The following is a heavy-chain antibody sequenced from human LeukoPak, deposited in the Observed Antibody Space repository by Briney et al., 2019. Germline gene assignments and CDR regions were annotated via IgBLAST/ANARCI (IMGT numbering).Heavy chain of an antibody. D-gene: IGHD3-10*01. V-gene: IGHV4-4*02. Sequence: PSETLSLTCAVSGGSISSSNWWSWVRQPPGKGLEWIGEIYHSGSTNYNPSLKSRVTISVDTSKNQFSLKLSSVTAADTAVYYCASSHLYGSGSYEDWGQGTLVTVSS. J-gene: IGHJ4*02. CDR1: GGSISSSNW. CDR2: IYHSGST. CDR3: ASSHLYGSGSYED.